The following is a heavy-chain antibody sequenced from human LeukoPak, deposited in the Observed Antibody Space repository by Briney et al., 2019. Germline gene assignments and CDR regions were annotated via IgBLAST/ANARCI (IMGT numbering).Heavy chain of an antibody. D-gene: IGHD2-21*02. CDR2: IIPIFGTA. CDR3: ARDLDYCSGDCYSADY. J-gene: IGHJ4*02. V-gene: IGHV1-69*13. CDR1: GGTFSSYA. Sequence: SVKVSCKASGGTFSSYAISWVRQAPGQGLEWMGGIIPIFGTANYAQKFQGRVTITADESTSTAYMELSSLRSEDTAVYHCARDLDYCSGDCYSADYWGQGTLVTVSS.